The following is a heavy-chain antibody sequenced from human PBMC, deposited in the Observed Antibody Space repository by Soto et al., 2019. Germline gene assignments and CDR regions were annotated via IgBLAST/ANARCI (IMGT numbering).Heavy chain of an antibody. D-gene: IGHD6-6*01. J-gene: IGHJ4*02. CDR3: ARMRSYSSSSFFLDY. Sequence: PGGSLRLSCAASGFTFSSYWMHWVRQAPGKGLVWVSRINSDGSSTSYADSVKGRFTISRDNAKNTLYLQMNSLRAEDTAVYYCARMRSYSSSSFFLDYWGQGTLVTVSS. CDR2: INSDGSST. V-gene: IGHV3-74*01. CDR1: GFTFSSYW.